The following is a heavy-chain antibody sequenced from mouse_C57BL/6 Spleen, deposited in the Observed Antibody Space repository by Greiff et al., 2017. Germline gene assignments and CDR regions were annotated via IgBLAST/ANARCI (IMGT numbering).Heavy chain of an antibody. J-gene: IGHJ2*01. CDR2: INPSTGGT. Sequence: EVQLQQSGPELVKPGASVKISCKASGYSFTGYYMNWVKQSPEKSLEWIGEINPSTGGTTYNQKFKAKATLTVDKSSSTAYMQLKSLTSEDSAVYYCARKGSLRSLFDYWGQGTTLTVSS. CDR3: ARKGSLRSLFDY. D-gene: IGHD1-1*01. CDR1: GYSFTGYY. V-gene: IGHV1-42*01.